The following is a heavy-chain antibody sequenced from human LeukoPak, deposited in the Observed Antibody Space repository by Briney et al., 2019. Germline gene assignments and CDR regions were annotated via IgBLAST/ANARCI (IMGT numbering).Heavy chain of an antibody. CDR1: GGSISSGGYY. CDR3: ARDRRYCSSTSCPDHGMDV. D-gene: IGHD2-2*01. CDR2: IYYSGST. Sequence: SETLSLTCTVSGGSISSGGYYWSWIRQHPGKGLECIGYIYYSGSTYYNPSLKSRVTISVDTSKNQFSLKLSSVTAADTAVYYCARDRRYCSSTSCPDHGMDVWGQGTTVTVSS. V-gene: IGHV4-31*03. J-gene: IGHJ6*02.